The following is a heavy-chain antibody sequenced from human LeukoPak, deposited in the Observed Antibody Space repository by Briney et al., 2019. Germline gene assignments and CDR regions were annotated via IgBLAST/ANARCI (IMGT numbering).Heavy chain of an antibody. V-gene: IGHV4-4*02. CDR1: GGSIFSSNW. J-gene: IGHJ2*01. Sequence: PSETLSLTCAVSGGSIFSSNWWSWVRQPPGKGLEWIGQIFHSGSTSYSPSLKSRVTISVDKSKNQFSLKLTSVTAADTAVYYCAKVMIVAIPDDDYLVREGWYFDLWGRGTLVTVSS. D-gene: IGHD4-17*01. CDR3: AKVMIVAIPDDDYLVREGWYFDL. CDR2: IFHSGST.